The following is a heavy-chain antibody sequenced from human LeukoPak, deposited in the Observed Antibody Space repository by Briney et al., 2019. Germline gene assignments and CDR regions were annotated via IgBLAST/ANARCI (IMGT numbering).Heavy chain of an antibody. V-gene: IGHV3-48*04. Sequence: GGSLRLSCAASGFTFSNYWMNWVRQAPGKGLEWVSYISSSGSTIYYADSVKGQFTISRDNAKNTLYLQMNSLRAEDTAMYYCARDFMYSSSCTGCWGQGTLVTVSS. CDR1: GFTFSNYW. D-gene: IGHD6-13*01. CDR2: ISSSGSTI. CDR3: ARDFMYSSSCTGC. J-gene: IGHJ4*02.